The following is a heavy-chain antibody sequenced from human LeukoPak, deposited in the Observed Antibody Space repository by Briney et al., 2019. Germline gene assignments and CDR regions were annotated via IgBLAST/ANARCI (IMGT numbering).Heavy chain of an antibody. V-gene: IGHV3-48*02. D-gene: IGHD6-25*01. CDR1: GFIFSSKS. J-gene: IGHJ4*02. Sequence: GGSLRLSCAASGFIFSSKSMNWVRQAPGKGLEWVSYISYGSGTIYYADSVKGRFTISRDNAKKSLYLQMNSLRDEDTAVYYCARDFSPGQRFYFDYWGQGTLVTVSS. CDR2: ISYGSGTI. CDR3: ARDFSPGQRFYFDY.